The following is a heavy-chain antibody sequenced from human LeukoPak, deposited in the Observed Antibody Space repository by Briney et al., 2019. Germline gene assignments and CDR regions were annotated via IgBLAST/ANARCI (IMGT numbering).Heavy chain of an antibody. D-gene: IGHD3-9*01. V-gene: IGHV3-23*01. Sequence: RGGSLRLSCAASGFTFSSYAMSWVRQAPGKGLEWVSAISGSGGSTYYADSVKGRFTISRDNAKNSLYLQMNSLRAEDTAVYYCARVEYDILTGYPDYFDYWGQGTLVTVSS. J-gene: IGHJ4*02. CDR2: ISGSGGST. CDR1: GFTFSSYA. CDR3: ARVEYDILTGYPDYFDY.